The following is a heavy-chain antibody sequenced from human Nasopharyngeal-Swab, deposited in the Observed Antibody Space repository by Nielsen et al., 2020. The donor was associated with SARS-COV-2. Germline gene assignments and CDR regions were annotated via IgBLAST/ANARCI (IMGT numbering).Heavy chain of an antibody. CDR2: ISAYNGRT. J-gene: IGHJ4*02. D-gene: IGHD6-25*01. CDR3: ARDPRGPDY. Sequence: ASVKVSCKASGYTFTSYGISWVRQAPGRGLEWMGWISAYNGRTYYAQKFQGRVTMTTDTSTSTAYMDLRSLRSDDMAVYYCARDPRGPDYWGQGTLVTVSS. V-gene: IGHV1-18*03. CDR1: GYTFTSYG.